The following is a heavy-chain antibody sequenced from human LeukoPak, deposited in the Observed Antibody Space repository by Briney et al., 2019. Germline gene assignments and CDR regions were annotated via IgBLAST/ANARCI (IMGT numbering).Heavy chain of an antibody. CDR3: ARDYILTGYSDY. V-gene: IGHV3-21*01. D-gene: IGHD3-9*01. J-gene: IGHJ4*02. CDR2: ISSSSSFI. CDR1: GFTFSIYS. Sequence: GGSLRLSCGASGFTFSIYSMNWVRQAPGKGLEWVSSISSSSSFIYYADSVKGRFTIPRDNAKNSLYLQMNSLRAEDTAVYYCARDYILTGYSDYWGQGTLVTVSS.